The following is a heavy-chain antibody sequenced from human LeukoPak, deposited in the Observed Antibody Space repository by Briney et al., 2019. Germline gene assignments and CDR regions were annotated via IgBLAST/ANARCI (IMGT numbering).Heavy chain of an antibody. D-gene: IGHD1-1*01. CDR2: IRSNGETV. CDR3: AKGQELDDGVFDS. Sequence: GGSLRLSCAASGFAFSRIAMSWVRQAPGKGLEWVSAIRSNGETVYNADSVKGRFTVSRDNSRQTLFLQMSSLRVEDTATYYCAKGQELDDGVFDSWGQGTLVTVSS. J-gene: IGHJ4*02. CDR1: GFAFSRIA. V-gene: IGHV3-23*01.